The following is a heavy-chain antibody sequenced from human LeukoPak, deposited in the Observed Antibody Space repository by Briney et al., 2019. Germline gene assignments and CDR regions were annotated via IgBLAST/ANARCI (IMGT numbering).Heavy chain of an antibody. V-gene: IGHV3-66*02. D-gene: IGHD7-27*01. Sequence: GGSLRLSCAASGLTVSSNYMTWIRQAPRKGLEWVSIIYSGGNTYYADSVKGRFAISRDSSKNTVYLQMNSLRAEDTAVYYCVNLPGGGYWGQGTLDTVSS. CDR2: IYSGGNT. CDR1: GLTVSSNY. J-gene: IGHJ4*02. CDR3: VNLPGGGY.